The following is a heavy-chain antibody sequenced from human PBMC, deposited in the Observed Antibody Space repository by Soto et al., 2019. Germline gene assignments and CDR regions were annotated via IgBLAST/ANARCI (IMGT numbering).Heavy chain of an antibody. V-gene: IGHV4-34*01. CDR3: ARGGGLHLGELSFGISWFDP. CDR2: INHSGST. D-gene: IGHD3-16*02. CDR1: GGSFGGYY. Sequence: PSETLTLTCAVYGGSFGGYYWSWIRQPPGKWLEWIGEINHSGSTNYNPSLKSRVTISVDTSKNQFSLKLSSVTAADTAVYYCARGGGLHLGELSFGISWFDPWGQGTLVTVSS. J-gene: IGHJ5*02.